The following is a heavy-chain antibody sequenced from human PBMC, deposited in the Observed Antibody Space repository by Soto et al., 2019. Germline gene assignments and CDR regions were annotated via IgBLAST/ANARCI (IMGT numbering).Heavy chain of an antibody. J-gene: IGHJ4*02. V-gene: IGHV3-30*04. Sequence: GGSLRLSCAASGFTFKSNAMHWVRQAPGKGLEWVAVISYDGSNKHYTDSVKGRFTISRDNSKNTLYLQMTGLRPEDTAVYYCTSSSVSDIVVVAAASELDFWGQGTLVTVSS. CDR2: ISYDGSNK. CDR3: TSSSVSDIVVVAAASELDF. CDR1: GFTFKSNA. D-gene: IGHD2-15*01.